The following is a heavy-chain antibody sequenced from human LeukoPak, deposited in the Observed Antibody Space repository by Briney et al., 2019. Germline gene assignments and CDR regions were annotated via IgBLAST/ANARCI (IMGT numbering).Heavy chain of an antibody. CDR1: GFTFTSYG. CDR2: ISHDGSVK. J-gene: IGHJ4*02. CDR3: AKEGSPYISRWFDC. D-gene: IGHD6-13*01. Sequence: PGGSLRLSCAASGFTFTSYGMQWVRQAPGKGLEWVAVISHDGSVKHYADSVKGRFTISRDTSKNTVYLQMNSLRPEDTAVYHCAKEGSPYISRWFDCWGQGTLVTVSS. V-gene: IGHV3-30*18.